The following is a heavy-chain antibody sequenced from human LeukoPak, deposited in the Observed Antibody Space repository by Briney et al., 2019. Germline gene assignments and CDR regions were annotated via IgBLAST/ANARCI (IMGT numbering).Heavy chain of an antibody. CDR3: ARWEYSSSWGSFDP. CDR1: GGSISIYY. J-gene: IGHJ5*02. CDR2: IYNSGST. Sequence: PSETLSLTCTVSGGSISIYYWSWIRQPPGKGLEWIGYIYNSGSTNYNPSLKSRVTISVDTSKNQFSLKLSSVTAADTAVYYCARWEYSSSWGSFDPWGQGTLVTVSS. V-gene: IGHV4-59*08. D-gene: IGHD6-13*01.